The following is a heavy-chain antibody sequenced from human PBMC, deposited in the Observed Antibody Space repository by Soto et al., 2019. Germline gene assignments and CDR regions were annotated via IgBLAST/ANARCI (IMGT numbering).Heavy chain of an antibody. V-gene: IGHV6-1*01. Sequence: SQILSLTCVISGDSVSSNTASWNWIRQSPSRGLEWLGRTYFRSKWYNDYAVSVKSRIIINPDTSNNQFSLQLNPVTPEDTAVYFCAKGDNLGPKTGYAFDPWGQGIMVTVSS. CDR2: TYFRSKWYN. CDR1: GDSVSSNTAS. D-gene: IGHD5-12*01. J-gene: IGHJ5*02. CDR3: AKGDNLGPKTGYAFDP.